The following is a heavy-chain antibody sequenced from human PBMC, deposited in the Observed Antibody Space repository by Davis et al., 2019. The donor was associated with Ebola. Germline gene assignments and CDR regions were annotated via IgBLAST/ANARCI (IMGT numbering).Heavy chain of an antibody. Sequence: GGSLRLSCTASGFTFGDYAMSWVRQAPGKGLEWVANIKQDGNEKYYVDSVKGRFTISRDNAKNSLYLQMNSLRAEDTAVYYCVREMGIAVSWGQGTLVTVSS. D-gene: IGHD6-19*01. J-gene: IGHJ4*02. V-gene: IGHV3-7*03. CDR1: GFTFGDYA. CDR3: VREMGIAVS. CDR2: IKQDGNEK.